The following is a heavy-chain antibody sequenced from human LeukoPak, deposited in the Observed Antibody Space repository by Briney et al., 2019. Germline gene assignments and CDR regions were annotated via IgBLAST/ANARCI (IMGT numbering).Heavy chain of an antibody. CDR3: ARHDTGYSSSWYDY. V-gene: IGHV1-18*01. J-gene: IGHJ4*02. D-gene: IGHD6-13*01. Sequence: ASVKVSCKSSGYTFTSYGISLVRQRPGQGLELMGWISAYNGNTNYAQKLQGRVTMTTDTSTSTAYMELRSLRSDDTAVYYCARHDTGYSSSWYDYWGQGTLVTVSS. CDR1: GYTFTSYG. CDR2: ISAYNGNT.